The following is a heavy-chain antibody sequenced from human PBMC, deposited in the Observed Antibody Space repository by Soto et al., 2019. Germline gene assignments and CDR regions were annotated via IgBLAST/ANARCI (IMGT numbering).Heavy chain of an antibody. V-gene: IGHV3-30*18. D-gene: IGHD5-18*01. J-gene: IGHJ6*02. CDR2: ISYDGSKE. CDR1: GFTFSSYG. CDR3: AKDLRLWLKDYYYYGMDV. Sequence: QVQLVESGGGVVQPGRSLRLSCAASGFTFSSYGMHWVRQAPGKGLEWVAVISYDGSKEFYADSVKGRFTISRDNSKNTLYLQMNSLRAEDTAVYYCAKDLRLWLKDYYYYGMDVWGQGTTVTGSS.